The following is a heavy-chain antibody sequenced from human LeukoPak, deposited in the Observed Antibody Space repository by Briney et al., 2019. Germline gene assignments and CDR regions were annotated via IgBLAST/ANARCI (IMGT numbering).Heavy chain of an antibody. J-gene: IGHJ6*03. CDR1: GFTFNTYS. V-gene: IGHV3-48*04. CDR3: TRGTPHHYMDV. CDR2: IISNSRTT. Sequence: GGSLRLSCVAAGFTFNTYSMNGVRQAPGKGLEWISQIISNSRTTYYAESVKGRFTISRDNAENSVYLQMTSLRAEDTAVYYCTRGTPHHYMDVWGKGTTVTVSS.